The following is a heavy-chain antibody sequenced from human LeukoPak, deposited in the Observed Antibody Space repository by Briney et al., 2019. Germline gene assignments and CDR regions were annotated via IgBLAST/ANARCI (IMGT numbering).Heavy chain of an antibody. CDR2: IYYSGST. D-gene: IGHD6-13*01. J-gene: IGHJ4*02. V-gene: IGHV4-30-4*01. CDR1: GGSISSGDYY. Sequence: SQTLSLTCTVSGGSISSGDYYWCWIRQPPGKGLEWIGYIYYSGSTYYNPTLKSRVTISVVTSKNQFSLKLSSVTAADTAVYYCARVDAAAGTFDYWGQGTLVTVSS. CDR3: ARVDAAAGTFDY.